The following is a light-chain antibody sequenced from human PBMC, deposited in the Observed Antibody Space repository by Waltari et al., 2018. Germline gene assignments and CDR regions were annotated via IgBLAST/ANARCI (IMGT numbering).Light chain of an antibody. V-gene: IGKV4-1*01. CDR3: QKYYSSPVT. Sequence: DIVMTQSPDSLAVSLGERATINCKSSQNVYYRSTNRNYLAWYQQKPGQPPKLVLDWASDREFGVPDRFSGSGSGTEFTLTISSLQAEDVAIYYCQKYYSSPVTFGGGTKVEIK. J-gene: IGKJ4*01. CDR2: WAS. CDR1: QNVYYRSTNRNY.